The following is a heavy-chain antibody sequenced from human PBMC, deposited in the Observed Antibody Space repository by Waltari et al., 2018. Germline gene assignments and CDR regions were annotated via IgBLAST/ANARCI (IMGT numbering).Heavy chain of an antibody. CDR1: GYTFTGYY. V-gene: IGHV1-2*02. Sequence: QVQLVQSGAEVKKPGASVKVSCKASGYTFTGYYMHWVRQAPGQGLEWMGWINPNSGGTNDAQKFQGRVTMTRDTSISTAYMELSRLRSDDTAVYYCAREISGIAAAGPLDYWGQGTLVTVSS. J-gene: IGHJ4*02. CDR3: AREISGIAAAGPLDY. CDR2: INPNSGGT. D-gene: IGHD6-13*01.